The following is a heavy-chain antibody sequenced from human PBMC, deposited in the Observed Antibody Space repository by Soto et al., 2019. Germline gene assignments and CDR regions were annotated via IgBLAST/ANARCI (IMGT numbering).Heavy chain of an antibody. V-gene: IGHV4-61*01. CDR2: IYCSGST. J-gene: IGHJ4*02. CDR1: GCSVSSGSYY. CDR3: AGMTHGGNHHYYFDF. Sequence: PSETLSLTCTVSGCSVSSGSYYWSWIRQPPGKGLEWIGYIYCSGSTNYNPSLKSRVTISVDTSKNQFSLKLSSVTAVDTAVYYCAGMTHGGNHHYYFDFWAQGALVTVSS. D-gene: IGHD1-20*01.